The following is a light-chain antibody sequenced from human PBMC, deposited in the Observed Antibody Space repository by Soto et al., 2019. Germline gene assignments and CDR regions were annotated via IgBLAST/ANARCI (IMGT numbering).Light chain of an antibody. Sequence: EVVMTQSPATLSVSPGERATLSCRASQSVNANLAWYQQKPGQAPRLLIHGASNRATGIPARFSGSGFGTVFILTISSLQSEDFVVYYCQQYNTWLWTFGQGTKV. V-gene: IGKV3-15*01. J-gene: IGKJ1*01. CDR1: QSVNAN. CDR2: GAS. CDR3: QQYNTWLWT.